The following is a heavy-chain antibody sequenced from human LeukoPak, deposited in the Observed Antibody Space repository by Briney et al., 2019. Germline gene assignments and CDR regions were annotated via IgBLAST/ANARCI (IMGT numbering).Heavy chain of an antibody. CDR1: GFTFSSYA. V-gene: IGHV3-23*01. CDR2: ISGSGGST. CDR3: AKNTARGIAVANFDY. D-gene: IGHD6-19*01. Sequence: GGSLRLSYAASGFTFSSYAMSWVRQAPGKGLEWVSAISGSGGSTYYADSVKGRFTISRDNSKNTLYLQMNSLRAEDTAVYYCAKNTARGIAVANFDYWGQGTLVTVSS. J-gene: IGHJ4*02.